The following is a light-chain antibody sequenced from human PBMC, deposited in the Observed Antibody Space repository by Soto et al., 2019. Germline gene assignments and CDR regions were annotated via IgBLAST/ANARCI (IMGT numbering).Light chain of an antibody. CDR1: SSDVGTYNY. V-gene: IGLV2-14*01. J-gene: IGLJ1*01. CDR3: TSYTRETALV. Sequence: QSVLTQPASVSGSPGQSITISCTGTSSDVGTYNYVSWYQHHPGKAPKLIIYEVSNRPSGVSNRFSGSKSGSTASLTISGLQAEDEADYRCTSYTRETALVFGTGTKVTVL. CDR2: EVS.